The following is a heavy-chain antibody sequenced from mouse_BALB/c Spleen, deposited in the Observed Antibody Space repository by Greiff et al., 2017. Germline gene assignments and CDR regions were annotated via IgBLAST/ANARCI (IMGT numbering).Heavy chain of an antibody. J-gene: IGHJ4*01. CDR3: ARDGNPYAMDD. Sequence: DVMLVESGGGLVKPGGSLKLSCAASGFTFSDYYMYWVRQTPEKRLEWVATISDGGSYTYYPDSVKGRFTISRDNAKNNLYLQMSSLKSEDTAMYYCARDGNPYAMDDWGQGTSVTVSS. V-gene: IGHV5-4*02. D-gene: IGHD2-1*01. CDR2: ISDGGSYT. CDR1: GFTFSDYY.